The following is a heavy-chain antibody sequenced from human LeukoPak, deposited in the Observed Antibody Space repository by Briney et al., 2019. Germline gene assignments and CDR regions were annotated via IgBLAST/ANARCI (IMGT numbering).Heavy chain of an antibody. CDR1: GLTFSSYW. CDR3: ARHSPLYSSGWYTGNNWFDP. V-gene: IGHV3-7*01. Sequence: GGSLRLSCAASGLTFSSYWMSWVRQAPGKGLEWVANIKQDGSEKYYVDSVKGRFTISRDNAKTSLYLQMNSLRAEDTAVYYCARHSPLYSSGWYTGNNWFDPWGQGTLVTVSS. J-gene: IGHJ5*02. D-gene: IGHD6-19*01. CDR2: IKQDGSEK.